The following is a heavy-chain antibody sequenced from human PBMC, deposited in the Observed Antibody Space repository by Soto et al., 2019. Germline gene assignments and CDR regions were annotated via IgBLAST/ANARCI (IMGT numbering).Heavy chain of an antibody. D-gene: IGHD2-2*01. J-gene: IGHJ6*02. V-gene: IGHV3-23*01. CDR1: GVTFSNFA. CDR2: TRSNGEHT. CDR3: AKDSKSVAVSAARVYGMDV. Sequence: GGSLRLSCAGSGVTFSNFAMTWVRQAPGKGLEWVSTTRSNGEHTYYADSVKGRFTVSRDNSKNTLFLEMSSLRAEDTAVYFCAKDSKSVAVSAARVYGMDVWGQGTTVTVSS.